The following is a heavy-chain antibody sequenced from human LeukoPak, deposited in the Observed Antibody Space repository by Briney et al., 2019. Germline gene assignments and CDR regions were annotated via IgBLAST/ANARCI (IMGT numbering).Heavy chain of an antibody. J-gene: IGHJ3*02. CDR2: INPSGGST. Sequence: ASVKVSCKASGYTFTSYYMHWVRQAPGQGLEWMGIINPSGGSTSYAQKFRGRVTMTRDTSTSTVYMELSSLRFEDTAVYYCARAPSGYDGFDIWGQGTMVTVSS. V-gene: IGHV1-46*01. D-gene: IGHD5-12*01. CDR3: ARAPSGYDGFDI. CDR1: GYTFTSYY.